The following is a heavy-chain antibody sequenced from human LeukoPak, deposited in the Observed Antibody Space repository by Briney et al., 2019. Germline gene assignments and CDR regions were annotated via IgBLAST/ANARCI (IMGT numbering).Heavy chain of an antibody. J-gene: IGHJ4*02. D-gene: IGHD6-19*01. CDR1: GGSFSGYY. CDR2: INHSGST. Sequence: SETLSLTCAVYGGSFSGYYWSWIRQPPGKGLEWIGEINHSGSTNYNPSLKSRVTISVDTSKNQFSLKLSSVTAADTAVYYCARKPISPFLRYSSGRLLSGNYDYWGQGTLVTVSS. CDR3: ARKPISPFLRYSSGRLLSGNYDY. V-gene: IGHV4-34*01.